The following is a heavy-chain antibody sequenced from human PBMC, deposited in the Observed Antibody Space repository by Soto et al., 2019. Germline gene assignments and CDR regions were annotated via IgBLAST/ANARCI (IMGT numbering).Heavy chain of an antibody. Sequence: GGSLRLSCAASGFTFSSYGMHWVRQAPGKGLERVAVISYDGSNKYYADSVKGRFTISRDNSKNTLYLQMNSLRAEDTAVYYCAKDSCGDYYLREKGGMDVWGQGTTVTVSS. CDR2: ISYDGSNK. J-gene: IGHJ6*02. CDR3: AKDSCGDYYLREKGGMDV. V-gene: IGHV3-30*18. D-gene: IGHD2-21*02. CDR1: GFTFSSYG.